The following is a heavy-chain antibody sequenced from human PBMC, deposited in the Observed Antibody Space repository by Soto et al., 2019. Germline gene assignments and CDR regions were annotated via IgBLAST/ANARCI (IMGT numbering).Heavy chain of an antibody. J-gene: IGHJ3*02. V-gene: IGHV4-31*03. CDR3: AREGATMVRGVIKDDAFDI. Sequence: SETLSLTCTVSGGSISSGGYYWSWIRQHPGKGLEWIGYIYYSGSTYYNPSLKSRVTISVDTSKNQFSLKLSSVTAADTAVYYCAREGATMVRGVIKDDAFDIWGQGTMVTVSS. CDR2: IYYSGST. D-gene: IGHD3-10*01. CDR1: GGSISSGGYY.